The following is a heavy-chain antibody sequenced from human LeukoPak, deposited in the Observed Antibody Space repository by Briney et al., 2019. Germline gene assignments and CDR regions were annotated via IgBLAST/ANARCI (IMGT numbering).Heavy chain of an antibody. J-gene: IGHJ4*02. CDR2: IYLGGRT. D-gene: IGHD6-13*01. Sequence: SETLSLTCAVSGDSISSSNWWSWARQPPGKGLEWIAEIYLGGRTNYNPSLKSRVTMSFDTSKNQFSLKLSSVTAADTAVYYCARVGHIAAAGTYDYWGQGTLVTVSS. CDR3: ARVGHIAAAGTYDY. CDR1: GDSISSSNW. V-gene: IGHV4-4*02.